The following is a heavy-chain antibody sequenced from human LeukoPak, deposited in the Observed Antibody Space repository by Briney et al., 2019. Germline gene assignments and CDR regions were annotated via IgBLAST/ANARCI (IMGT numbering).Heavy chain of an antibody. V-gene: IGHV3-21*01. J-gene: IGHJ4*02. CDR2: ISSSSSYI. D-gene: IGHD3-3*01. CDR1: GFTFSSYS. Sequence: GGSPRLSCAASGFTFSSYSMNWVRQAPGKGLEWVSSISSSSSYIYYADSVKGRFTISRDNAKNSLYLQMNSLRAEDTAVYYCATTTEDDFWSGQVSYYFDYWGQGTLVTVSS. CDR3: ATTTEDDFWSGQVSYYFDY.